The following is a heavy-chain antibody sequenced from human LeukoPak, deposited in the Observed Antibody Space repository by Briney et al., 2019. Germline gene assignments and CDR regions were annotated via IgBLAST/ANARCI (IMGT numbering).Heavy chain of an antibody. D-gene: IGHD2-2*01. CDR2: IYHSGST. Sequence: GSLRLSCAASGFTFSSYAMSWVRQAPGKGLEWIGEIYHSGSTNYNLSLKSRVTISVDKSKNQFSLKLNSVTAADTAVYYCARDYCTSTTCPNWFDPWGQGTLVTVSS. CDR1: GFTFSSYAM. J-gene: IGHJ5*02. V-gene: IGHV4-4*02. CDR3: ARDYCTSTTCPNWFDP.